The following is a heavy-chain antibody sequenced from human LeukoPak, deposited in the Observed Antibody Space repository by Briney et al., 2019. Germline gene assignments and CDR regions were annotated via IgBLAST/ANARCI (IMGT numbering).Heavy chain of an antibody. CDR3: ARGKPFYGD. CDR2: IHYSGRT. Sequence: PSETLSLTCTVSLGSISSFYWSWIRLPPGKGLEWIAYIHYSGRTKYNPSLKSRVTISVDTSKNQFSLKLSSVTAADTAVYYCARGKPFYGDWGQGTLVTVSS. J-gene: IGHJ4*02. CDR1: LGSISSFY. V-gene: IGHV4-59*12. D-gene: IGHD4-17*01.